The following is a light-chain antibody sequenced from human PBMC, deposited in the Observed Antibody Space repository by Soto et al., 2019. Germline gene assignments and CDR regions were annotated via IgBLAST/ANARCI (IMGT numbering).Light chain of an antibody. Sequence: DIQMSQSPSTLSGSVGDRVTITCRASQTISSWLAWYQQKPGKAPKLLIYKASTLKSGVPSRFSGSGSGTEFTLTISSLQPDDFATYYCQQYNSYSPWTFGQGTK. V-gene: IGKV1-5*03. CDR2: KAS. CDR3: QQYNSYSPWT. J-gene: IGKJ1*01. CDR1: QTISSW.